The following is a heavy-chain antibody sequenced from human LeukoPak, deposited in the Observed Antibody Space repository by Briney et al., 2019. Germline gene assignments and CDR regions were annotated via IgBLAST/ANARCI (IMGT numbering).Heavy chain of an antibody. CDR2: ILQGGVT. CDR1: GGSFSNYI. D-gene: IGHD6-13*01. J-gene: IGHJ4*02. Sequence: PSETLSLTCGVSGGSFSNYIWSWVRQPPGKGLEWIGEILQGGVTNYNPSLKSRVTLSVDTSKNQFSLRLTSVTAADTAFYYCAREEYSSDWYGHDSWGQGTLVTVSS. CDR3: AREEYSSDWYGHDS. V-gene: IGHV4-34*12.